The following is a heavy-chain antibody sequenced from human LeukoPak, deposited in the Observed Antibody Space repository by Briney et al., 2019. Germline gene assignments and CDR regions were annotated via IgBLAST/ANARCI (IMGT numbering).Heavy chain of an antibody. Sequence: GGSLRLSCAASGFTFDDYAMHWVRQAPGKGLEWVSGISWNSGSIGYADSVKGRFTISRDNAKNSLYLQMNSLRAEDTALYYCAKDIEGSYYGMDVWGQGTTVTVSS. J-gene: IGHJ6*02. CDR3: AKDIEGSYYGMDV. D-gene: IGHD1-26*01. V-gene: IGHV3-9*01. CDR2: ISWNSGSI. CDR1: GFTFDDYA.